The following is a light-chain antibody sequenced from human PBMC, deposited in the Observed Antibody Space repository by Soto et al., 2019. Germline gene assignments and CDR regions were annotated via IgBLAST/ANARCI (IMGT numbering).Light chain of an antibody. CDR1: QSISYNY. CDR3: QQYGSSPQT. V-gene: IGKV3-20*01. Sequence: EIVLTQSPGTLSLSPGERATLSCSASQSISYNYLAWYQQRPGQAPRLLVSTASHRPAGIPDRFSGSGSGTDFTLIISRLEPEDFAVYYCQQYGSSPQTFGQGTTVEIK. J-gene: IGKJ1*01. CDR2: TAS.